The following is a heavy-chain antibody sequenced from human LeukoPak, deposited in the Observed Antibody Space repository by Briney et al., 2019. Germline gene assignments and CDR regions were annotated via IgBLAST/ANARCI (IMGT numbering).Heavy chain of an antibody. D-gene: IGHD6-19*01. J-gene: IGHJ4*02. Sequence: SETLSLTCTVSGGSISSGSYYWSWIRQPAGKGLEWIGRIYTSGSTNYNPSLKSRVTISIDTSKNQFSLKLSSVTAADTAVYYCARGGGWYPADYWGQGTLVTVSS. CDR3: ARGGGWYPADY. V-gene: IGHV4-61*02. CDR2: IYTSGST. CDR1: GGSISSGSYY.